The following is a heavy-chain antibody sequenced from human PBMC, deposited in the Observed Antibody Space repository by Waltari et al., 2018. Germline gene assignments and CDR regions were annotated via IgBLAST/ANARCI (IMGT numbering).Heavy chain of an antibody. CDR2: ISSDGNYK. D-gene: IGHD3-10*01. V-gene: IGHV3-30*03. CDR1: GFTFSGYG. Sequence: QVQLVESGGGVVQPGRSLRLSCAASGFTFSGYGMPWVRQAPGKGLEWVTVISSDGNYKYYADSVKGRFTISRDNSKNTLYLQMDSLRAEDTAVYYCATYYYGSGFDYWGQGTLVTVSS. J-gene: IGHJ4*02. CDR3: ATYYYGSGFDY.